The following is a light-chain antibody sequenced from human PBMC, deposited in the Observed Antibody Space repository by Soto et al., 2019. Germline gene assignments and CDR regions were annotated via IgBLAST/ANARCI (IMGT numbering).Light chain of an antibody. CDR3: SSYTSSSTSV. CDR2: EVS. CDR1: SSDVGGYNY. Sequence: QSALAQPASVSGSPGQSITISCTGTSSDVGGYNYVSWYQQHPGKAPKLMIYEVSNRPSGVSNRFSGSKSGNTASLTISGLQAEDEADYYCSSYTSSSTSVFGPGTKVT. V-gene: IGLV2-14*01. J-gene: IGLJ1*01.